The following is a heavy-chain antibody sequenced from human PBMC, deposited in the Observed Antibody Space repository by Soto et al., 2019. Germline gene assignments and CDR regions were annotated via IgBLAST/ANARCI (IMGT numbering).Heavy chain of an antibody. Sequence: SLRLSCAASGFTFSNAWMSWVRQAPGKGLEWVGRIKSKTDGGTTDYAAPVKGRFTISRDDSKNTLYLQMNSLKTEDTAVYYCTTMSYDFWSGYFHPRYFDYWGQGTLVTVSS. J-gene: IGHJ4*02. CDR1: GFTFSNAW. V-gene: IGHV3-15*01. CDR2: IKSKTDGGTT. CDR3: TTMSYDFWSGYFHPRYFDY. D-gene: IGHD3-3*01.